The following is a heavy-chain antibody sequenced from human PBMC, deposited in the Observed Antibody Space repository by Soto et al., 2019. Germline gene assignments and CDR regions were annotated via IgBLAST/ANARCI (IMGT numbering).Heavy chain of an antibody. CDR1: GFTFSSDA. CDR2: ISGSGGST. Sequence: GGSLRLSCAASGFTFSSDAMSWVRQAPVKGLEWVSAISGSGGSTYYADSVKGRFTISRDNSKNTLYLQMNSLRAEDTAVYYCAKEYSYYDILTGPRNAFDIWGQGTMVTVS. J-gene: IGHJ3*02. CDR3: AKEYSYYDILTGPRNAFDI. V-gene: IGHV3-23*01. D-gene: IGHD3-9*01.